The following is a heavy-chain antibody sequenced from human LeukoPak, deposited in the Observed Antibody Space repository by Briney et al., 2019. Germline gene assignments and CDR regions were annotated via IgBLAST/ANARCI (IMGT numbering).Heavy chain of an antibody. J-gene: IGHJ3*01. CDR2: ISSSGSTI. Sequence: GGSLRLSFAASGFTFSSYEMNWVRQAPGKGLEWVSYISSSGSTIYYADSVKGRFTISRDNAKNTLYLQMSSLRAEDTAVYYCARDFLHLGGWGQGTMVTVSS. D-gene: IGHD3-16*01. V-gene: IGHV3-48*03. CDR1: GFTFSSYE. CDR3: ARDFLHLGG.